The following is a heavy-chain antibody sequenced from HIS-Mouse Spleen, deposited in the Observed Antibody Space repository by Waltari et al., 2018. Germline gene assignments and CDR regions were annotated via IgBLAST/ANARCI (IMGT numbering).Heavy chain of an antibody. J-gene: IGHJ2*01. V-gene: IGHV4-39*07. CDR1: GGSISSSSYY. CDR2: IYYSGST. Sequence: QLQLQESGPGLVKPSETLSLTCTVSGGSISSSSYYWGWIRQPPGKGLGWIGSIYYSGSTCDNPSLKSGGTISVDTSKNQFSRKLSSVTAADTAVYYCAREIPYSSSWYDWYFDLWGRGTLVTVSS. D-gene: IGHD6-13*01. CDR3: AREIPYSSSWYDWYFDL.